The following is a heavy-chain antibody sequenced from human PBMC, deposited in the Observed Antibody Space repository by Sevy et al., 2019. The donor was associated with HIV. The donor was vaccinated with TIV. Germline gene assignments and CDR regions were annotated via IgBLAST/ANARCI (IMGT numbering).Heavy chain of an antibody. D-gene: IGHD2-15*01. CDR2: LSNSGSDI. Sequence: GGSLRLSCAASGFTFSDYYMTWIRQAPGKGLEWVSYLSNSGSDINYADSVKGRFTISRDNAKNSLYLQMNSLRAEDTAVYYCARDLFSGGNAVYGYWGQGTLVTVSS. J-gene: IGHJ4*02. CDR3: ARDLFSGGNAVYGY. CDR1: GFTFSDYY. V-gene: IGHV3-11*01.